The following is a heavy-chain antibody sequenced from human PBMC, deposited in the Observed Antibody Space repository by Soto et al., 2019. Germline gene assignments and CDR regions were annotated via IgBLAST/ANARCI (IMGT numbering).Heavy chain of an antibody. CDR1: GYSFTTYG. CDR3: AREGPAPYYSYGMDV. CDR2: ISAYNGNT. V-gene: IGHV1-18*01. J-gene: IGHJ6*02. Sequence: QVQLVQSGGEVKKPGASVKVSCKTSGYSFTTYGISWVRQAPGQGLEWMGWISAYNGNTNDAQKLQDRVTMTTDTSTSAAYMELRSLRSGDTAVDYCAREGPAPYYSYGMDVWGQGSTVTVSS.